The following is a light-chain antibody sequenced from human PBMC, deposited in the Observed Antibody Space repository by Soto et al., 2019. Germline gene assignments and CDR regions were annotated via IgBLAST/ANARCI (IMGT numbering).Light chain of an antibody. V-gene: IGKV3D-15*01. J-gene: IGKJ4*01. CDR1: QNVNDN. Sequence: EIVMTQSPATLSVSPGERATLSCRASQNVNDNLAWYQQKPGQAPRLLVYGASTRATGIPASFSGSGSGTEFTLIIGSLQSEDFAVYYCQQYNSWPLTFGAGTKVEIK. CDR2: GAS. CDR3: QQYNSWPLT.